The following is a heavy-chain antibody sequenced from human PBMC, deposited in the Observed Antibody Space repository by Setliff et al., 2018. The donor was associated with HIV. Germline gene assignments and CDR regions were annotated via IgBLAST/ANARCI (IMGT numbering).Heavy chain of an antibody. Sequence: ASVKVSCKASGYTFTGYYMHWVRQAPGQGLEWMGWINAGNGNTRYPQKPQGRVTISADKSTSTAYMELSSLRSEDTAVYYCARGTYTDYEVGDYWGQGTLVTVSS. V-gene: IGHV1-18*04. CDR2: INAGNGNT. J-gene: IGHJ4*02. CDR1: GYTFTGYY. D-gene: IGHD4-17*01. CDR3: ARGTYTDYEVGDY.